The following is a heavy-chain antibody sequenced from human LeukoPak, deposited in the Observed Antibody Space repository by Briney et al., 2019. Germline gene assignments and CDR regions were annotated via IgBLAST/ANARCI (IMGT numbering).Heavy chain of an antibody. CDR1: GFTFSSYA. J-gene: IGHJ4*02. D-gene: IGHD2-2*01. CDR2: ISGSGGST. V-gene: IGHV3-23*01. CDR3: ANVIVVVPAATFDY. Sequence: GGSLRLSCAASGFTFSSYAMSWVRQAPGKGLEWVSAISGSGGSTYYADSVKGRFTISRDNSKNTLYLQMNSLRAEDTAVYYCANVIVVVPAATFDYWGQGTLVTVSS.